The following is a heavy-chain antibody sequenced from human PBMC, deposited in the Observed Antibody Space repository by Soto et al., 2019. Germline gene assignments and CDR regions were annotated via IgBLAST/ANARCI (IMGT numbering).Heavy chain of an antibody. CDR1: GFTFSSYA. Sequence: QVQLVESGGGVVQPRRSLRLSCAASGFTFSSYAMHWVRQAPGKGLEWVAVISYDGSNKYYADSVKGRLTISRDNYKNTLYMQMNSVRAEDTAEYYGARDNGGAAAGATYLSWVDSWGQGPLVTVSS. V-gene: IGHV3-30-3*01. CDR3: ARDNGGAAAGATYLSWVDS. CDR2: ISYDGSNK. J-gene: IGHJ4*02. D-gene: IGHD6-13*01.